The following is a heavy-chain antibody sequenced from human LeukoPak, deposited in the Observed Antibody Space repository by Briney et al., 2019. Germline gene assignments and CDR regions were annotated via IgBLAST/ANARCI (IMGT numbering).Heavy chain of an antibody. CDR2: ITSDGSST. Sequence: GGSLRLSCAASGFTFSSYWMHWVRQAPGKGLVWVSRITSDGSSTSYADSVKGRFTISRDNAKNTLYLQMNSLRAEGTAVYYCARALTLRGWFVPWGQGTLVTVSS. D-gene: IGHD2/OR15-2a*01. J-gene: IGHJ5*02. V-gene: IGHV3-74*01. CDR3: ARALTLRGWFVP. CDR1: GFTFSSYW.